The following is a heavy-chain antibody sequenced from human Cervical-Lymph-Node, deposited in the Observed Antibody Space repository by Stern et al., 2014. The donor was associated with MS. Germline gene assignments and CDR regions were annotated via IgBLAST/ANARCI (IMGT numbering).Heavy chain of an antibody. CDR1: GGNFNSYA. V-gene: IGHV1-69*01. Sequence: VQLVQSGAEVKKPGSSVKVSCKASGGNFNSYAISWVRQAPGQGLERMGGIIPLSGAANYAQTFQGRVSITADESTSTAYMELSSLRTEDTALYYCARESIWFGELLYDAFEIWGQGTMVTVSS. CDR2: IIPLSGAA. D-gene: IGHD3-10*01. J-gene: IGHJ3*02. CDR3: ARESIWFGELLYDAFEI.